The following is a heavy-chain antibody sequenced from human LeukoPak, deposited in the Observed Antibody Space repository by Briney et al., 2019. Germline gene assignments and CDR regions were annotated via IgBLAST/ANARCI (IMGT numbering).Heavy chain of an antibody. D-gene: IGHD3-3*01. Sequence: GGSLRLSCAASGFTVSSNYMSWVRQAPGKGLEWASVIYSGGSTYYADSVKGRFTISRDNSKNTLYLQMNSLRAEDTAVYYCASGSDYDFWSGYIDYWGQGTLVTVSS. CDR1: GFTVSSNY. J-gene: IGHJ4*02. V-gene: IGHV3-53*05. CDR2: IYSGGST. CDR3: ASGSDYDFWSGYIDY.